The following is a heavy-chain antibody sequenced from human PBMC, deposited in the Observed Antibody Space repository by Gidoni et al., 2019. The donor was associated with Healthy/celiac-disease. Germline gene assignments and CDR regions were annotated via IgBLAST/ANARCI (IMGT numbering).Heavy chain of an antibody. D-gene: IGHD6-6*01. CDR3: ARRRYSSSSYYYGMDV. Sequence: QVQLVQSGAEVKKPGSSVKVSCKASGGTFSSYTIRWGRQAPGQGLGWMGRIIPILGIANYAQKFQGRVTITADKSTSTAYMELSSLRSEDTAVYYCARRRYSSSSYYYGMDVWGQGTTVTVSS. CDR1: GGTFSSYT. V-gene: IGHV1-69*02. J-gene: IGHJ6*02. CDR2: IIPILGIA.